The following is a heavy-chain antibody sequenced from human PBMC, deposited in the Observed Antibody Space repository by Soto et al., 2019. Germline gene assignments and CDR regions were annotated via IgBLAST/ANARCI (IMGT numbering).Heavy chain of an antibody. V-gene: IGHV3-30*18. D-gene: IGHD3-22*01. Sequence: PGGSLRLSCAASGFTFSSYGMHWVRQAPGKGLEWVAVISYDGSNKYYADSVKGRFTISRDNSKNTLYLQMNSLRAEDTAVYYCAKNSLPHSMAPPDIDYWGQGTLVTVSS. J-gene: IGHJ4*02. CDR2: ISYDGSNK. CDR3: AKNSLPHSMAPPDIDY. CDR1: GFTFSSYG.